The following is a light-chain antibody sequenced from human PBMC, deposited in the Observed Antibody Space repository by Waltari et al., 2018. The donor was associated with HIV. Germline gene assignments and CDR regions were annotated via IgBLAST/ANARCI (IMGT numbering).Light chain of an antibody. Sequence: DIVMTQSPLSLPVTPGEPASISCRSSQSLLHSTGNNFLDWYLQTPGQSPQLLIYLGSNRASGVPDRFSGSGSGTDLTLKISRVEAEDVGVYYCMQALQTPWTFGQGTKVEIK. CDR1: QSLLHSTGNNF. CDR2: LGS. CDR3: MQALQTPWT. V-gene: IGKV2-28*01. J-gene: IGKJ1*01.